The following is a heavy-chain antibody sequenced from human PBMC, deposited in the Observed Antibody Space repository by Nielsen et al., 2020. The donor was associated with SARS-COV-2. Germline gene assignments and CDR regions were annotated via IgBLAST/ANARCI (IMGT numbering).Heavy chain of an antibody. Sequence: GGSLRLSCAPSGFSFSDYYMCWVRQAPGKGLEWLSDISSRYNTINYADSVKGRFTISRDNAKNSLFLQMNSLTVDDTAVYYCARGSEGDYWVQGTLVTVSS. V-gene: IGHV3-11*01. J-gene: IGHJ4*02. CDR3: ARGSEGDY. D-gene: IGHD1-26*01. CDR1: GFSFSDYY. CDR2: ISSRYNTI.